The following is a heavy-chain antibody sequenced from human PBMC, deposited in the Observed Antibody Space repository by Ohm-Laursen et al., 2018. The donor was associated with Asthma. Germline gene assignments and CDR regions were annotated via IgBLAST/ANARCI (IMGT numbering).Heavy chain of an antibody. CDR1: GGTFSSYA. CDR2: IIPIFGTA. J-gene: IGHJ4*02. D-gene: IGHD3-9*01. CDR3: ARAPYHYDILTGYYYDPPDY. Sequence: GSSVKVSCKASGGTFSSYAISWVRQAPGQGLEWMGGIIPIFGTANYAQKFQGRVTITADESTSTAYMELSSLRSEDTAVYYCARAPYHYDILTGYYYDPPDYWGQGTLVTVSS. V-gene: IGHV1-69*01.